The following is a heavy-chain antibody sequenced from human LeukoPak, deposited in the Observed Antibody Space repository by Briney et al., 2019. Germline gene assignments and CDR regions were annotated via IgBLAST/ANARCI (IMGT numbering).Heavy chain of an antibody. Sequence: ASVKVSCKVSGDTVTGFSIHWVRQAPGHGLEWMGGFDPEDGARIFAQKFQGRVTMTEDTSTDTAYMDLSSLRSEDTAVYYCATGYTYDYSLYWGQGTLVTVSS. J-gene: IGHJ4*02. CDR3: ATGYTYDYSLY. CDR2: FDPEDGAR. V-gene: IGHV1-24*01. CDR1: GDTVTGFS. D-gene: IGHD5-18*01.